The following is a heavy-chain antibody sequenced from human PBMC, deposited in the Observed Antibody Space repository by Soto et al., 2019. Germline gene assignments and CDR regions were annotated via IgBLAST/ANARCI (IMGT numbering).Heavy chain of an antibody. D-gene: IGHD5-12*01. Sequence: EVQLAESGGGLVKPGGSLRLSCAASGFSISSYSMNWVRQAPGKGLEWVSSISTSSHHSQYADSVRGRFTISRDNAKNSLYLQMDSLRDEDTAVYHCVPDVVAIAATGYWGQGTLFTVSS. V-gene: IGHV3-21*01. CDR2: ISTSSHHS. J-gene: IGHJ4*02. CDR1: GFSISSYS. CDR3: VPDVVAIAATGY.